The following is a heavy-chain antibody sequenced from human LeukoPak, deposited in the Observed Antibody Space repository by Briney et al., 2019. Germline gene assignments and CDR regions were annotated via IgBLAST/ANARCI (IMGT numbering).Heavy chain of an antibody. Sequence: GSLRLSCAASGFTFSNYWMTWVRQAPGKGLEWVANIKPDESEKYYVGSVKGRFTISRDNAKNSLYLQMNSLRAEDTAVYYCAKAYQLLSFDYWGQGTLVTVSS. D-gene: IGHD2-2*01. CDR1: GFTFSNYW. J-gene: IGHJ4*02. V-gene: IGHV3-7*03. CDR2: IKPDESEK. CDR3: AKAYQLLSFDY.